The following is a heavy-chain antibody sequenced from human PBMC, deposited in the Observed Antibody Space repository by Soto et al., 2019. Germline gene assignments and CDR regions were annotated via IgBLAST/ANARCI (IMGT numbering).Heavy chain of an antibody. CDR2: IYYSGST. CDR1: GGSISSYY. J-gene: IGHJ5*02. V-gene: IGHV4-59*01. Sequence: PSETLSLTCTVCGGSISSYYWSWIRQPPGKGLEWVGYIYYSGSTNYNPSLKSRVTISVDTSKNQFSLKLSSVTAADTAVYYCARDGVSSGWPTGWNWFDPWGQGTLVTVPQ. D-gene: IGHD6-19*01. CDR3: ARDGVSSGWPTGWNWFDP.